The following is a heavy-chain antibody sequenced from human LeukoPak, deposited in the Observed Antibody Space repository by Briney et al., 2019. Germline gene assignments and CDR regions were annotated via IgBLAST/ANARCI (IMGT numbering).Heavy chain of an antibody. CDR1: GFTFSSYA. V-gene: IGHV3-23*01. CDR2: ISGSGGST. J-gene: IGHJ4*02. Sequence: PGGSLRLSXAASGFTFSSYAMSWVRQAPGKGLEWVSAISGSGGSTHYADSVKGRFTISRDNSKNTLYLQMNSLRAEDTAVYYCAKDREYYYDSSGYFHFDYWGQGTLVTVSS. D-gene: IGHD3-22*01. CDR3: AKDREYYYDSSGYFHFDY.